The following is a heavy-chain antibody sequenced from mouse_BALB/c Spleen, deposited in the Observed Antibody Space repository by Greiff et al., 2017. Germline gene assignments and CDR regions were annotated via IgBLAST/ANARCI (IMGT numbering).Heavy chain of an antibody. D-gene: IGHD2-4*01. V-gene: IGHV8-12*01. J-gene: IGHJ3*01. Sequence: QVTLKVCGPGILQPSQTLSLTCSFSGFSLSTSGMGVSWIRQPSGKGLEWLAHIYWDDDKRYNPSLKSRLTISKDTSSNQVFLKITSVDTADTATYYCARPYDYDGGAWFAYWGQGTLVTVSA. CDR1: GFSLSTSGMG. CDR2: IYWDDDK. CDR3: ARPYDYDGGAWFAY.